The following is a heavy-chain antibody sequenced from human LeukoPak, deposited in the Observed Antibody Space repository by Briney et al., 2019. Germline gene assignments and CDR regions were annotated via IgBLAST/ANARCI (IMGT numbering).Heavy chain of an antibody. V-gene: IGHV3-23*01. D-gene: IGHD5-24*01. J-gene: IGHJ4*02. CDR2: LSGDADAT. Sequence: GGSLRLSCAASGFPFSSYSMNWVRQAPGKGLEWVAALSGDADATYYADPVKGRFIISRDNSKNTLYLQMSSLRAEDAAVYYCAKEARVESSTWYFDYWGPGTLVTVSS. CDR3: AKEARVESSTWYFDY. CDR1: GFPFSSYS.